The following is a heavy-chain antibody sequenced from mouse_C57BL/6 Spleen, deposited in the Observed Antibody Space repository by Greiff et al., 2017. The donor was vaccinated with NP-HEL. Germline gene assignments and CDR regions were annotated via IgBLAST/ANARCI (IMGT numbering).Heavy chain of an antibody. V-gene: IGHV5-17*01. D-gene: IGHD4-1*01. J-gene: IGHJ3*01. CDR1: GFTFSDYG. Sequence: EVNLVESGGGLVKPGGSLKLSCAASGFTFSDYGMHWVRQAPEKGLEWVAYISSGSSTIYYADTVKGRFTISRDNAKNTLFLQMTSLRSEDTAMYYCARSWDRAWFAYWGQGTLVTVSA. CDR2: ISSGSSTI. CDR3: ARSWDRAWFAY.